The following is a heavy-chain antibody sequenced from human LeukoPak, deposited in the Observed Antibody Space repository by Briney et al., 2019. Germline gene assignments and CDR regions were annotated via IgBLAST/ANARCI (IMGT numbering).Heavy chain of an antibody. J-gene: IGHJ4*02. Sequence: SVKVSCKASGGTFSSYAISWVRQAPGQGLEWMGRIIPILGIANYAQKFQGRVPITADKSTSTAYMELSSLRSEDTAVYYCARARYDSSGFRYYFDYWGQGTLVTVSS. CDR3: ARARYDSSGFRYYFDY. CDR2: IIPILGIA. D-gene: IGHD3-22*01. CDR1: GGTFSSYA. V-gene: IGHV1-69*04.